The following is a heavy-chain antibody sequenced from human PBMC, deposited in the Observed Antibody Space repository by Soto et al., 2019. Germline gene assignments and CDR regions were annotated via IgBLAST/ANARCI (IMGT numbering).Heavy chain of an antibody. CDR1: GFIFKMYW. D-gene: IGHD3-10*01. CDR3: TRGPRPISTGTGAY. V-gene: IGHV3-74*01. Sequence: GGSLRLSRAASGFIFKMYWMHWVRQSPGKGLVWISRIYNDGTYSDYADSVRGRFTISRDNVNDTLYLQMNNLRAEDSGLYYCTRGPRPISTGTGAYWGQGTQVTAPQ. CDR2: IYNDGTYS. J-gene: IGHJ4*02.